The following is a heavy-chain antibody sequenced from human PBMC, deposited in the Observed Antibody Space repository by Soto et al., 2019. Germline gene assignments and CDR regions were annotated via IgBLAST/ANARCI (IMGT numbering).Heavy chain of an antibody. Sequence: QVHLVQSGAEVKKPGASVKVSCKGSGYAFTTYGITWVRQAPGQGREWRGWISAHNGNAKYAQKLQGRVTVTRDTSTSPAYMELRSLRSDDTAVYYCARGRYGDYWGQGALVTVSS. D-gene: IGHD1-1*01. CDR2: ISAHNGNA. J-gene: IGHJ4*02. CDR1: GYAFTTYG. CDR3: ARGRYGDY. V-gene: IGHV1-18*01.